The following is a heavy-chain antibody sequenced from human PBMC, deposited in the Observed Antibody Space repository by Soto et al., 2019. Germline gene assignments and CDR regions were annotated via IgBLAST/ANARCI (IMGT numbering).Heavy chain of an antibody. Sequence: GASVKVSCKASGGTFSSYALNWVRQAPGQGLEWMGGIIAFFRTANYAQRFQGRVTITADESTSTAYMELSSLTSEDTAVYYCATRPAGMDVWGQGTTVTVSS. CDR1: GGTFSSYA. J-gene: IGHJ6*02. CDR2: IIAFFRTA. CDR3: ATRPAGMDV. V-gene: IGHV1-69*13. D-gene: IGHD3-10*01.